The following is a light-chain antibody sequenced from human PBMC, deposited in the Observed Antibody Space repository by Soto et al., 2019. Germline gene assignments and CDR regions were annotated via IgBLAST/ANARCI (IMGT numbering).Light chain of an antibody. CDR3: QQSYSTPRK. CDR2: AAS. CDR1: LGIGDR. V-gene: IGKV1-39*01. J-gene: IGKJ1*01. Sequence: DIPSTLSPAYLPAVVGDRDPITCRASLGIGDRLAWFQQKPGKAPQFLIQAASSLQSGVPSRFSGSGSGTDFTLTISSLQPEDFATYYCQQSYSTPRKFGQGTKG.